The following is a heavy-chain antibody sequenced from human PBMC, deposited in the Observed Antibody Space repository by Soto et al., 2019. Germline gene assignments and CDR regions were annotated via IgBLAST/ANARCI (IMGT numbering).Heavy chain of an antibody. V-gene: IGHV1-2*02. CDR1: GYTFTGYY. CDR2: INPQTGGT. J-gene: IGHJ6*02. Sequence: ASVKVSCKASGYTFTGYYIHWVREAPGQGLEWMGWINPQTGGTSYAQKFQGRVTLSRDTSINTAYLELSRLRFDDAAVYFCARERYQVISDGMDVWGQGTTVTV. CDR3: ARERYQVISDGMDV. D-gene: IGHD2-2*01.